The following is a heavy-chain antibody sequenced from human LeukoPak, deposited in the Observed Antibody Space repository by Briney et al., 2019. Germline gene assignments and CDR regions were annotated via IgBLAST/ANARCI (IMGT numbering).Heavy chain of an antibody. Sequence: HPGRSLRLSCAASGFTFTDYTMHWVRQAPGKGLEWVSGISWNSGSIGYADSVKGRFTISRDNAKNSLYLQMNSLRAEDTALYYCAKEASGSYLDYWGQGTLVTVSS. J-gene: IGHJ4*02. CDR1: GFTFTDYT. CDR3: AKEASGSYLDY. D-gene: IGHD1-26*01. V-gene: IGHV3-9*01. CDR2: ISWNSGSI.